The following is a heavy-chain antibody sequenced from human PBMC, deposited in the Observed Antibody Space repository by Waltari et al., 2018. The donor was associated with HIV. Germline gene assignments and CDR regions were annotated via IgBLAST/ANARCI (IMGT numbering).Heavy chain of an antibody. V-gene: IGHV3-66*02. CDR1: GFTVSSTY. CDR2: IYSGGST. J-gene: IGHJ4*02. CDR3: ARGAIVVFFDY. Sequence: EVQLVESGGGLVQPGGALRRPCAAHGFTVSSTYMSLVRHAPRKGLECVSVIYSGGSTYYADSVKGRFTISRDNSKNTLYLQMNSLRAEDTAVYYCARGAIVVFFDYWGQGTLVTVSS. D-gene: IGHD3-22*01.